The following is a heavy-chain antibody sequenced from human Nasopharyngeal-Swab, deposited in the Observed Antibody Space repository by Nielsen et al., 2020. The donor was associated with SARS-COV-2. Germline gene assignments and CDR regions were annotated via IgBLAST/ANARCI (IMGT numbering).Heavy chain of an antibody. V-gene: IGHV4-59*01. CDR3: ASIPRIAAAGARYFDY. Sequence: SETLSLTCTVSGGSISSYYWSWIRQPPGKGLEWIGYIYYSGSTNYNPSLKSRVTISVDTSKNQFSLKLSSVTAADTAVYYCASIPRIAAAGARYFDYWGQGTLVTVSS. CDR2: IYYSGST. CDR1: GGSISSYY. J-gene: IGHJ4*02. D-gene: IGHD6-13*01.